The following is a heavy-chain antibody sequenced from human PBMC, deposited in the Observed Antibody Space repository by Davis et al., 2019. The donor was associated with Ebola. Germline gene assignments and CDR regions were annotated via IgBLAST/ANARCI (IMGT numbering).Heavy chain of an antibody. D-gene: IGHD2-15*01. CDR1: GFRFSGFA. J-gene: IGHJ4*02. CDR2: IPGVGGST. V-gene: IGHV3-23*01. CDR3: AKSPCSGGSCYFGDSPSFDY. Sequence: GESLKISCGVSGFRFSGFAMSWVRQAPGKGLEWVASIPGVGGSTFYADSVKGRFTISRDNSKNTLYLQMNSLRAEDTAVYYCAKSPCSGGSCYFGDSPSFDYWGQGTLVTVSS.